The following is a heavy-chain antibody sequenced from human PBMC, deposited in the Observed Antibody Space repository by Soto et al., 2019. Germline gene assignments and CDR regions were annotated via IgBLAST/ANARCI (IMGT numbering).Heavy chain of an antibody. CDR1: GGSISSYY. CDR2: VHHSWGS. J-gene: IGHJ6*02. V-gene: IGHV4-59*08. Sequence: QVQLQESGPGLVKPSETLSLSCTVSGGSISSYYWSWFRQSPGKRMEWIGYVHHSWGSSYNPSLQSRVAISLDTSKSQFSLKVTSGTATDTAVYYCARKGFGPLHGLVDVWGQGTTVTVSS. CDR3: ARKGFGPLHGLVDV. D-gene: IGHD3-10*01.